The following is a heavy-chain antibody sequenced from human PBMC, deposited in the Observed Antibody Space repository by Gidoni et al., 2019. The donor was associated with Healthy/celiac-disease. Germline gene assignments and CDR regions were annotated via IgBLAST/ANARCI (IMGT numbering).Heavy chain of an antibody. CDR2: IKQDGSEK. J-gene: IGHJ6*03. CDR1: GFPFSSYC. CDR3: ARARAHCSSTSCYHGDGYYYYYMDV. V-gene: IGHV3-7*03. D-gene: IGHD2-2*01. Sequence: EVQLLESGGGLVQPGGSLRLSCAASGFPFSSYCMRWVRQSTGKGREWVANIKQDGSEKEYVDAVKGRLTISRDNDKNALYRQMKSLRAEDTAVYYCARARAHCSSTSCYHGDGYYYYYMDVWGKGTTVTVSS.